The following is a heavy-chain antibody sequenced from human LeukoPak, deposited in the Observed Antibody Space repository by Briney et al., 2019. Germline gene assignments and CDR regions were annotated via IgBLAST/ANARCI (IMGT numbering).Heavy chain of an antibody. CDR2: IYSTGRT. CDR3: ARVAAVALDH. Sequence: PSETLSLTCTVSGGSIISAGYYWSWIRQPAGRAPEWIGRIYSTGRTNYNPSLKSRVVISVDKSKNQFSLNLSSVTAADTAVYYCARVAAVALDHWGQGTLVTVSS. V-gene: IGHV4-61*02. J-gene: IGHJ4*02. CDR1: GGSIISAGYY. D-gene: IGHD6-19*01.